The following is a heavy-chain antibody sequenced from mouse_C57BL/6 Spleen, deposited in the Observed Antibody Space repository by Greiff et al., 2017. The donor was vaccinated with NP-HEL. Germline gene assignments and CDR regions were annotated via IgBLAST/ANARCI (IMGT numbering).Heavy chain of an antibody. J-gene: IGHJ4*01. CDR1: GYTFTSYW. Sequence: VQLQQPGAELVRPGSSVKLSCKASGYTFTSYWMHWVKQRPIQGLEWIGNIDPSDSETHYNQKFKDKATLTVDKSSSTAYMQLSSLTSEDSAVYYCAGPTAQATFAMDYWGQGTSVTVSS. CDR2: IDPSDSET. CDR3: AGPTAQATFAMDY. V-gene: IGHV1-52*01. D-gene: IGHD3-2*02.